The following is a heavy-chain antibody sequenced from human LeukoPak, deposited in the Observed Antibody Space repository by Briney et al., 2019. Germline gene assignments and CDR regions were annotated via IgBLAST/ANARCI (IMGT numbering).Heavy chain of an antibody. D-gene: IGHD3-16*02. J-gene: IGHJ4*02. CDR1: GDSISSSSYY. Sequence: SSETLSLTCTISGDSISSSSYYWGWIRQPPGKGLEWIGSIYYSGSTYYNPSLTSRLTISVDTSKHQFSLNLSSVTAADTAVYYCARHFYVWGSYRPHFDSWGQGTLVTVSS. CDR2: IYYSGST. CDR3: ARHFYVWGSYRPHFDS. V-gene: IGHV4-39*01.